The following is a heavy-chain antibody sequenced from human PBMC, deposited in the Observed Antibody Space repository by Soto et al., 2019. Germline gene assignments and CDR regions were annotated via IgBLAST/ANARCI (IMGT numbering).Heavy chain of an antibody. D-gene: IGHD3-16*01. Sequence: QVQLVESGGGVVQPGRSLRLSCAASGFTFSSYGMHWVRQAPGKGLEWVALISNDGSNKYYVDSVKGRVTISRDNSKNPLYLQMNSLRAEDTAVYYCGGGHYFSDYWGQGTLITVSS. CDR1: GFTFSSYG. CDR3: GGGHYFSDY. CDR2: ISNDGSNK. J-gene: IGHJ4*02. V-gene: IGHV3-30*03.